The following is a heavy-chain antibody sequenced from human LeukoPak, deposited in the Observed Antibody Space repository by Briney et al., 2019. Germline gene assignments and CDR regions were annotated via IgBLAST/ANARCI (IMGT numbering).Heavy chain of an antibody. V-gene: IGHV3-33*06. CDR2: IWYDGSNK. J-gene: IGHJ4*02. D-gene: IGHD1-26*01. CDR1: GFTFSSYG. Sequence: PGGSLRLSCAASGFTFSSYGMHWVRQAPGKGLEWVAVIWYDGSNKYYADSVKGRFTISRDNSKNTLYLQMNSLGAEDTAVYYCAKDSLPGIVGATPDFDYWGQGTLVTVSS. CDR3: AKDSLPGIVGATPDFDY.